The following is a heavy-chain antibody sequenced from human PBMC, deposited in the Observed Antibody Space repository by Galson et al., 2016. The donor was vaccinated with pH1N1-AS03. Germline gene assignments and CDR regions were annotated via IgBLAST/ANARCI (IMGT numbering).Heavy chain of an antibody. V-gene: IGHV1-2*02. CDR2: IYPDTGGT. CDR1: GYTFTSYN. D-gene: IGHD5-12*01. CDR3: ARDPSWGNDYRVDS. Sequence: SVKVSCKASGYTFTSYNVHWVRQAPGQGLEWLGWIYPDTGGTNYAPKFEGRVSITRDSSINTAFLEVRSLRSDDSAVYFCARDPSWGNDYRVDSRGQGTLIIVSS. J-gene: IGHJ4*02.